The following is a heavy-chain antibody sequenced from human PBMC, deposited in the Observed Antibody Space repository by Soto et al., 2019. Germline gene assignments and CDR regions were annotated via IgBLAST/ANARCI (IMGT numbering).Heavy chain of an antibody. D-gene: IGHD4-17*01. V-gene: IGHV4-30-2*01. CDR2: IYHSGST. CDR1: GVSISSGGYS. J-gene: IGHJ4*02. Sequence: SETLSLTCAVPGVSISSGGYSWSWIRQPPGKGLEWIGYIYHSGSTYYNPSLKSRVTISVDRSKNQFSLKLSSVTAADTAVYYCARASTTVTTLDYWGQGTLVTVSS. CDR3: ARASTTVTTLDY.